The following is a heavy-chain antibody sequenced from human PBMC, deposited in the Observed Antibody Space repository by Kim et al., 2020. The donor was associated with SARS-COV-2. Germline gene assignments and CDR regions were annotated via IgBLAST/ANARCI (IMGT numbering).Heavy chain of an antibody. V-gene: IGHV3-7*03. CDR3: ASGTGS. CDR2: DGSEK. J-gene: IGHJ5*02. Sequence: DGSEKYYVDSVEGRFTISRDNAKNSLYLQMNSLRAEDTAVYYCASGTGSWGQGTLVTVSS. D-gene: IGHD3-10*01.